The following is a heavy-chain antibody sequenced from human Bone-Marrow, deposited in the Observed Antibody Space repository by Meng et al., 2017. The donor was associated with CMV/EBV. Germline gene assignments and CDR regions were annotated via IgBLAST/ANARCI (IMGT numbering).Heavy chain of an antibody. D-gene: IGHD6-13*01. CDR2: IYSGGST. CDR3: AREFISGRSSSWYPYYYYGMDV. CDR1: GFTFSSYS. Sequence: GGSLRLSCAASGFTFSSYSMNWVRQAPGKGLEWVSVIYSGGSTYYADSVKGRFTISRDNSKNTLYLQMNSLRAEDTAVYYCAREFISGRSSSWYPYYYYGMDVWGQGTTVTVSS. V-gene: IGHV3-53*01. J-gene: IGHJ6*02.